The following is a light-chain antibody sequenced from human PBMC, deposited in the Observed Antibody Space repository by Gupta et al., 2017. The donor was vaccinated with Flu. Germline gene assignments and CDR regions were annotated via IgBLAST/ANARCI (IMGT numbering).Light chain of an antibody. V-gene: IGKV3-11*01. J-gene: IGKJ5*01. Sequence: SPATLSLSPGERATLSCRASQSVSSYLAWYQQKPGQAPRLLIYDAYNRATGIAARFSGSGSGTDFTLTISSLEPEDFAVYYCQQRSNRITFGQGTRLEIK. CDR1: QSVSSY. CDR2: DAY. CDR3: QQRSNRIT.